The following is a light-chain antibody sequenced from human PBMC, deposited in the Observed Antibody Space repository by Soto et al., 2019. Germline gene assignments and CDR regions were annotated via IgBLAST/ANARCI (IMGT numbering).Light chain of an antibody. V-gene: IGLV2-14*01. CDR2: DVS. CDR3: SSHTSSSTLDSYV. Sequence: QSALTQPASVSGSPGQSITISCTGTSSDVGGYNYVSWYQQHPGKAPKLMIYDVSNRPSGVSNRFSGSKSGNTASLTISGLQAEDEADYYCSSHTSSSTLDSYVFGTGTKLTVL. CDR1: SSDVGGYNY. J-gene: IGLJ1*01.